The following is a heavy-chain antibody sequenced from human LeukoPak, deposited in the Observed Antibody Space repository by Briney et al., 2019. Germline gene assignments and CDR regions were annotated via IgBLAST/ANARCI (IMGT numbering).Heavy chain of an antibody. Sequence: SGGSLRLSCAASGFTFDIYGMSWVRQAPGKGLEWVSGINWNGGSTGYADSVKGRFTISRDNAKNSLYLQMNSLRAEDTALYYCAKDGLLWFGESTGYFDYWGQGTLVTVSS. CDR3: AKDGLLWFGESTGYFDY. CDR2: INWNGGST. D-gene: IGHD3-10*01. J-gene: IGHJ4*02. V-gene: IGHV3-20*04. CDR1: GFTFDIYG.